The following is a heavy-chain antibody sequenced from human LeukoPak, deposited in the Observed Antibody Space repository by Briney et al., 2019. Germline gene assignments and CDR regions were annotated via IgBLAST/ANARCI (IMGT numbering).Heavy chain of an antibody. V-gene: IGHV3-23*01. D-gene: IGHD5-12*01. J-gene: IGHJ3*02. CDR3: AKISGVAPI. CDR1: GFTFSSYA. Sequence: GGSLRLSCAASGFTFSSYAMSWVRQAPGKGLEWVSSITASGGNTYYADSVKGRFTISRDNSKNTLYLQMNSPRAEDTALYYCAKISGVAPIWGQGTMVTVSS. CDR2: ITASGGNT.